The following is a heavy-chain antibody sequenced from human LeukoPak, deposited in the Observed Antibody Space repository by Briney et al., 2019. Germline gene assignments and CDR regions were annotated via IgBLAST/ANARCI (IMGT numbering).Heavy chain of an antibody. J-gene: IGHJ3*02. CDR1: GFTFSSYW. CDR3: ARDRGGAFDI. CDR2: IKPDGSEK. Sequence: GGSLRLSCAASGFTFSSYWMSWVRQAPGKGLEWVANIKPDGSEKYYVDSVKGRFTIYRDNAENSLYLQMNSLRAEDTAVYYCARDRGGAFDIWGQGTMVTVSS. V-gene: IGHV3-7*01. D-gene: IGHD3-10*01.